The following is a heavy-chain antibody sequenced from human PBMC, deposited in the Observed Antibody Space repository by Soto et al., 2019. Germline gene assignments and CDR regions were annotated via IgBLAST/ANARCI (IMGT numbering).Heavy chain of an antibody. Sequence: SVKVSGKASGGTFSSYAISWVRQAPGQGLEWMGGIIPIFGTANYAQKFQGRVTITADESTSTAYMELSSLRSEDTAVYYCARQASGYYPPYYYGMAVWGQGTTVTVSS. D-gene: IGHD3-3*01. CDR3: ARQASGYYPPYYYGMAV. CDR2: IIPIFGTA. J-gene: IGHJ6*02. CDR1: GGTFSSYA. V-gene: IGHV1-69*13.